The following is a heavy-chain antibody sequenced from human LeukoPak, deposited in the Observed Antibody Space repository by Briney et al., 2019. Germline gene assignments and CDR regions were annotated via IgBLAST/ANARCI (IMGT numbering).Heavy chain of an antibody. CDR2: INPNSGGT. V-gene: IGHV1-2*02. J-gene: IGHJ5*02. CDR3: ARGGVVPAAMHWFDP. CDR1: GYTFTGYY. D-gene: IGHD2-2*01. Sequence: ASVKVPCKASGYTFTGYYMHWVRQAPGQGLEWMGWINPNSGGTNYAQKFQGRVTMTRDTSISTAYMELGRLRSDETAVYYCARGGVVPAAMHWFDPWGPGTLVTVSS.